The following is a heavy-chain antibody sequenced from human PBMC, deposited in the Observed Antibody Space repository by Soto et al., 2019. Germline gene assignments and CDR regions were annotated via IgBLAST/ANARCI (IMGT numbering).Heavy chain of an antibody. CDR1: GYTFTSYD. J-gene: IGHJ6*02. CDR2: MNPNSGNT. V-gene: IGHV1-8*01. D-gene: IGHD3-10*01. Sequence: GASVKVSCKASGYTFTSYDINWVRQATGQGLEWMGWMNPNSGNTGYAQKFQGRVTMTRNTSISTAYMELSSLRSEDTAVYYCARGDYGSGSYYQVNYYYYGIHVSGPGTTLTVYS. CDR3: ARGDYGSGSYYQVNYYYYGIHV.